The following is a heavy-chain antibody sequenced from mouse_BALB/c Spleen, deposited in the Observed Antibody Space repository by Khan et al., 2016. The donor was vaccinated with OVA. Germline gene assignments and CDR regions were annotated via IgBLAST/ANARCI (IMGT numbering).Heavy chain of an antibody. V-gene: IGHV9-3-1*01. CDR1: GHTFTKYG. J-gene: IGHJ4*01. CDR2: INTYTGEP. Sequence: QIQLVQSGPELKKPGETVKISCKASGHTFTKYGMNWVKQAPGKGLKWMGWINTYTGEPTYADDFNGRFAFSLETSASTAFLQINNLKNEDTATLCCARPSYFSNVMDYWGQGTSVTVSS. CDR3: ARPSYFSNVMDY. D-gene: IGHD2-10*01.